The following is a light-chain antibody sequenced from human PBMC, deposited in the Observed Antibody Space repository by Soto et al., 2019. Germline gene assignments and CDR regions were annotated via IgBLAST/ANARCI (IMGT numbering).Light chain of an antibody. CDR3: YSYTTMYTRI. CDR2: EVT. V-gene: IGLV2-14*01. Sequence: QSVLTQPASVSGSPGQSITISCTGTSSDVGTYNFVSWYQQRPGEAPKLIIYEVTNRPSGVSSRFSASKSGDTASLTISGLQAEDEAYYYCYSYTTMYTRIFGTGTKVTVL. CDR1: SSDVGTYNF. J-gene: IGLJ1*01.